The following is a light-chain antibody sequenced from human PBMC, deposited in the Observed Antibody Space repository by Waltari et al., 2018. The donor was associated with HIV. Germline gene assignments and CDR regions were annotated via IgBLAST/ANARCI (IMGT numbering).Light chain of an antibody. CDR1: SSNIGAGYD. V-gene: IGLV1-40*01. CDR3: QSYDSTGV. CDR2: GNS. J-gene: IGLJ3*02. Sequence: QSVLTQPPSVSGAPGQRVTISCTGSSSNIGAGYDVHWYQQLPGTAPNLLIYGNSNRPSGVPDRFSGSKSGTSASLAITGLQAEDEADYYCQSYDSTGVFGGGTKLTVL.